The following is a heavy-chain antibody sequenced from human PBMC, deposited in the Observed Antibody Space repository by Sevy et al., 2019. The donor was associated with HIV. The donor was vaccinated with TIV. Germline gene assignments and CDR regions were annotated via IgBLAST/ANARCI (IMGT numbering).Heavy chain of an antibody. D-gene: IGHD3-22*01. J-gene: IGHJ4*02. CDR3: ARSTRYYYDSSGDY. V-gene: IGHV4-61*01. CDR1: GGSVSSGSYY. CDR2: IYYSGST. Sequence: SETLSLTCTVSGGSVSSGSYYWSWIRQPPGKGLEWIGYIYYSGSTNYNPSLKSRVTISVDTSKNRFSLKLSSVTAADTAVYYCARSTRYYYDSSGDYWGQGTLVTVSS.